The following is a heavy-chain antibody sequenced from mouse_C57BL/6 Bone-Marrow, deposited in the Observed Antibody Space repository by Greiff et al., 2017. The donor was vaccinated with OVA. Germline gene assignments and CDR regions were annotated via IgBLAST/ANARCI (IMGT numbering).Heavy chain of an antibody. J-gene: IGHJ3*01. V-gene: IGHV3-6*01. CDR3: ARPYDSSWFDY. D-gene: IGHD2-12*01. Sequence: EVQLQESGPGLVKPSQSLSLTCSVTGYSITSGYYWNWIRQFPGNKLEWMGYISYDGSNNYNPSLKNRISITQNTSKNQFVLKLNSVTTEDTTTYYCARPYDSSWFDYWGQGTLVTVSA. CDR1: GYSITSGYY. CDR2: ISYDGSN.